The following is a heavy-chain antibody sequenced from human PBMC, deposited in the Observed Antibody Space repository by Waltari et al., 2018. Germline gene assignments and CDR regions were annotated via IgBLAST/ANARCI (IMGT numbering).Heavy chain of an antibody. CDR3: ARWGELYGNDY. Sequence: QVQLVQSGAEVKKPGSSVKVSCKASGGTFSSYAISWVRQAPGPGLEWMGWIIPVFDTANYAQKFQGRGTSTTDESTITAYMELSSLRSEDTAVYYCARWGELYGNDYWGQGTLVTVSS. D-gene: IGHD4-17*01. CDR1: GGTFSSYA. V-gene: IGHV1-69*05. CDR2: IIPVFDTA. J-gene: IGHJ4*02.